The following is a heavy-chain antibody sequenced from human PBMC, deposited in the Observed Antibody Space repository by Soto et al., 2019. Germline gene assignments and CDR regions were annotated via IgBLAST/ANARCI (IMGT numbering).Heavy chain of an antibody. J-gene: IGHJ4*02. CDR3: ARAGIAAAGTGLLDY. D-gene: IGHD6-13*01. Sequence: SETLSLTCAVYGGSFSGYYWSWIRQPPGKGLEWIGEINHSGSTNYNPSLKSRVTISVDTSKDQFSLKLSSVTAADTAVYYCARAGIAAAGTGLLDYWGQGTLVTVSS. CDR1: GGSFSGYY. V-gene: IGHV4-34*01. CDR2: INHSGST.